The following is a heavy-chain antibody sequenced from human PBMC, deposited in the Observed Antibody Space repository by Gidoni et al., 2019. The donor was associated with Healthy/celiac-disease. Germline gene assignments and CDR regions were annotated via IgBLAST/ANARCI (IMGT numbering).Heavy chain of an antibody. CDR1: GFTFSSYA. D-gene: IGHD3-10*01. V-gene: IGHV3-30-3*01. CDR2: ISYDGSNK. CDR3: ARDSGVWFGESPINYGMDV. Sequence: QVQLVESGGGVVQPGRSLRLSCAASGFTFSSYAMPWVRQAPGKGLEWVAVISYDGSNKYYADSVKGRFTISRDNSKNTLYLQMNSLRAEDTAVYYCARDSGVWFGESPINYGMDVWGQGTTVTVSS. J-gene: IGHJ6*02.